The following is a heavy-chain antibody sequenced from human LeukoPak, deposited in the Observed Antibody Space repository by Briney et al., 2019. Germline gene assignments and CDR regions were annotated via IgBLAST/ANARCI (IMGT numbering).Heavy chain of an antibody. D-gene: IGHD3-3*01. CDR1: GFTFSIYA. Sequence: GGSLRLSCAASGFTFSIYAMSWVRQAPGKGLEWVSAISGSGITTYYADSVKGRFTISRDNSKNTLYLQMNSLTAGDTAVYYCARVRRYDFWSGYHDAFDIWGQGTMVTVSS. J-gene: IGHJ3*02. CDR3: ARVRRYDFWSGYHDAFDI. CDR2: ISGSGITT. V-gene: IGHV3-23*01.